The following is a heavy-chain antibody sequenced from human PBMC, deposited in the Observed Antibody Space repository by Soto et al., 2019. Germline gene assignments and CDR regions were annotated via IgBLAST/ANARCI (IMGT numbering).Heavy chain of an antibody. D-gene: IGHD3-22*01. J-gene: IGHJ5*02. V-gene: IGHV4-30-4*01. CDR3: ARVMYYYDSSGYWNWFDP. CDR2: IYYSGST. CDR1: GGSISSGDYY. Sequence: SETLSLTCTVSGGSISSGDYYWSWIRQPPGKGLEWIGYIYYSGSTYYNPSLKSRVTISVDTSKNQFSLKLSSVTAADTAVYYCARVMYYYDSSGYWNWFDPWGQGTPVTVSS.